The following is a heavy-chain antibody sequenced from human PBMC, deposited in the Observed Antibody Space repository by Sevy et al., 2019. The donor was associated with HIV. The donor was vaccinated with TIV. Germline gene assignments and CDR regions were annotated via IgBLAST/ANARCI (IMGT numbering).Heavy chain of an antibody. J-gene: IGHJ3*02. CDR1: GFTFSSYW. D-gene: IGHD5-12*01. Sequence: GGSLRLSCAASGFTFSSYWMIWVRQAPGKGLEWVANIKQDGSEKYYVDSVKGRFTISRDNAKNSLYLQMNSLRAEDTAVYYCARTRGGLRPLDAFDIWGQGTMVTVSS. CDR2: IKQDGSEK. CDR3: ARTRGGLRPLDAFDI. V-gene: IGHV3-7*01.